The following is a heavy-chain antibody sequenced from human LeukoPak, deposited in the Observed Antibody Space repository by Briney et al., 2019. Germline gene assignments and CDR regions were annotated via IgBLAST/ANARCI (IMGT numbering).Heavy chain of an antibody. J-gene: IGHJ3*02. D-gene: IGHD3-10*01. Sequence: ASVKVSRKASGYTFTSYGISWVRQATGQGLEWMGWMNPNSGNTGYAQKFQGRVTMTRNTSISTAYMEPSSLRSEDTAVYYCARVIFAYYYGSGSYYNSGDDAFDIWGQGTMVTVSS. CDR3: ARVIFAYYYGSGSYYNSGDDAFDI. CDR2: MNPNSGNT. CDR1: GYTFTSYG. V-gene: IGHV1-8*02.